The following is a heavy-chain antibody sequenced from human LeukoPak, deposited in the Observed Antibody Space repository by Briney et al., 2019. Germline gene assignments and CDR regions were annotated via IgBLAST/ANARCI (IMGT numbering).Heavy chain of an antibody. CDR2: ISGSGGST. CDR1: GFTFSSYA. CDR3: AKDESGYSSGWYY. Sequence: GGSLRLSCAASGFTFSSYAMSWVRQAPGKGLEWVSAISGSGGSTYCADSVKGRFTISRDNSKNTLYLQMNSLRAEDTAVYYCAKDESGYSSGWYYWGQGTLVTVSS. V-gene: IGHV3-23*01. J-gene: IGHJ4*02. D-gene: IGHD6-19*01.